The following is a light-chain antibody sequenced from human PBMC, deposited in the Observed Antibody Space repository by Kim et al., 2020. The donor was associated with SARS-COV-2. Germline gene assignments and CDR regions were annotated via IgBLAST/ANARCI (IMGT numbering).Light chain of an antibody. CDR2: QDS. CDR1: KLGDKY. J-gene: IGLJ3*02. CDR3: QAWDSSIRV. Sequence: SYELTQPPSVPVSPGQTASITCSGDKLGDKYACWYQQKPGQSPVLVIYQDSKRPSGIPERFSGSNSGNTATLTISGTQAMDEADYYCQAWDSSIRVFGGGTKLTVL. V-gene: IGLV3-1*01.